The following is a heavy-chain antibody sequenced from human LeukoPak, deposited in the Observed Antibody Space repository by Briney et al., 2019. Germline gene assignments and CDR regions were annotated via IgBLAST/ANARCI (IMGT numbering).Heavy chain of an antibody. D-gene: IGHD3-10*01. CDR2: IWYDGSNK. CDR3: ARGGTAAYGSGSYYFGFFDY. CDR1: GFTFSNYG. J-gene: IGHJ4*02. Sequence: PGGSLRLSCAASGFTFSNYGMHWVRQAPGKGLEWVAVIWYDGSNKYYVDSVKGRFTISRDNSNNTLYLQMNSLRAEDTAVYFCARGGTAAYGSGSYYFGFFDYWGQGTLVTVPS. V-gene: IGHV3-33*01.